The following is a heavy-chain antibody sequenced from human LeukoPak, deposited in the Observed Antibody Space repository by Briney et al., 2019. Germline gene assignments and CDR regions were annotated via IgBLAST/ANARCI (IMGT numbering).Heavy chain of an antibody. Sequence: SETLSLTCTVSGGSTSSYYWSWIRQPPGKGLEWIGYIYYSGSTNYNPSLKSRVTISVDTSKNQFSLKLSSVTAADTAVYYCARAPVPSWVDYWGQGTLVTVSS. V-gene: IGHV4-59*01. CDR2: IYYSGST. J-gene: IGHJ4*02. CDR1: GGSTSSYY. D-gene: IGHD6-13*01. CDR3: ARAPVPSWVDY.